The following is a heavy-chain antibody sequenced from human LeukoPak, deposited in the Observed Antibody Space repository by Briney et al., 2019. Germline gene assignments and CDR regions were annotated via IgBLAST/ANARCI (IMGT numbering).Heavy chain of an antibody. Sequence: GESLKISCKGSGYSFSNYWIAWVRQMPGKGLEWMGIICPGDSNTTYSPSFQGQVTISADKSISSAYLQWSSLKASDTAVYYCARQGPVFGQFFHGMDVWGQGTTVTVSS. V-gene: IGHV5-51*01. CDR1: GYSFSNYW. CDR3: ARQGPVFGQFFHGMDV. D-gene: IGHD3-10*02. CDR2: ICPGDSNT. J-gene: IGHJ6*02.